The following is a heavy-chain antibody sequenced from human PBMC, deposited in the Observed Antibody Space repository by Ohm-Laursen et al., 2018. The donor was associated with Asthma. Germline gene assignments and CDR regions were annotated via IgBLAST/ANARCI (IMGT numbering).Heavy chain of an antibody. CDR2: IYSGGST. CDR1: GFTVSSNY. CDR3: ARSRGYDYGGYYYYGMDV. V-gene: IGHV3-53*01. Sequence: SLRLSCAAPGFTVSSNYMSWVRQAPGKGLEWVSVIYSGGSTYYADSVKGRFTISRDNSKNTLYLQMNSLRAEDTAVYYCARSRGYDYGGYYYYGMDVWGQGTTVTVSS. J-gene: IGHJ6*02. D-gene: IGHD5-12*01.